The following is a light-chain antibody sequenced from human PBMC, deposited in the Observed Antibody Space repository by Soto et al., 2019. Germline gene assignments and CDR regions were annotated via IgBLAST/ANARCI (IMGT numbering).Light chain of an antibody. V-gene: IGKV3-15*01. Sequence: EIVLTQSPATLSLSPGEIATLSFSASQSVSSDLAWYQQKPGQAPRLLIYDTSTRATGIPARFSGSGSGTEFTLTISSLQSEDFAVYYCQQYNNWPPITFGQGTRLEIK. CDR1: QSVSSD. J-gene: IGKJ5*01. CDR3: QQYNNWPPIT. CDR2: DTS.